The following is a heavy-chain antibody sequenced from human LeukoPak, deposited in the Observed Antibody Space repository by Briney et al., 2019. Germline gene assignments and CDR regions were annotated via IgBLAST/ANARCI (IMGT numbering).Heavy chain of an antibody. CDR3: TSPWELPAHDAFDI. Sequence: GGPLRLSCAASGSTFSSYWMSGVRQAPGKGLEWVANIKQDGSEKYYVDSVKGRFTISRDNAKNSLYLQMNSLKTEDTAVYYCTSPWELPAHDAFDIWGQGTMVTVSS. CDR1: GSTFSSYW. V-gene: IGHV3-7*03. CDR2: IKQDGSEK. J-gene: IGHJ3*02. D-gene: IGHD1-26*01.